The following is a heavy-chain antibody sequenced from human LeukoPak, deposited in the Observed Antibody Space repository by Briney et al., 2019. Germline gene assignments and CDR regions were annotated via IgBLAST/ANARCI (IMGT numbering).Heavy chain of an antibody. J-gene: IGHJ4*02. V-gene: IGHV3-7*01. CDR3: VKVSVAAPGSDY. CDR2: INQDGSAT. D-gene: IGHD6-13*01. Sequence: GGSLRLSCAASGVIFSNYGMTWVRQAPGKGLEWVANINQDGSATYYVDSVRGRFTISRDNDKNSLYLQMNSRRAEDTALYYCVKVSVAAPGSDYWGQGTLVTVSS. CDR1: GVIFSNYG.